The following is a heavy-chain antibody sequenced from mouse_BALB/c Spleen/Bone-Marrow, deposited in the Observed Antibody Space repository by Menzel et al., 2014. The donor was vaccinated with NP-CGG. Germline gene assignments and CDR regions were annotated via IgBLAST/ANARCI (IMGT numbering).Heavy chain of an antibody. V-gene: IGHV14-3*02. Sequence: LVESGAELVKPGASVKLSCTASGFNIKDTYLHWVKQRPEQGLEWIGRIDPANGNTKYDPKFQGKATITADTSSNTAYLQLSSLTSEDTAVYYCARLDLFVYWGQGTLVTVSA. CDR1: GFNIKDTY. CDR2: IDPANGNT. J-gene: IGHJ3*01. CDR3: ARLDLFVY.